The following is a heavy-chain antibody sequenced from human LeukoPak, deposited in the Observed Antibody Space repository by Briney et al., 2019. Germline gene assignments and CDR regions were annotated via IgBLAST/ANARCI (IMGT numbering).Heavy chain of an antibody. V-gene: IGHV3-7*01. CDR3: AREGYYDSSGYYPFGY. Sequence: GGSLRLSCAASGFTFSSYWMSWVRQAPGKGLEWVANIKQDGSEKYYVDSVKGRFTISRDNAKNSLYLQMNSLRAEDTAVYYCAREGYYDSSGYYPFGYWGQGTLVTVSS. CDR1: GFTFSSYW. J-gene: IGHJ4*02. D-gene: IGHD3-22*01. CDR2: IKQDGSEK.